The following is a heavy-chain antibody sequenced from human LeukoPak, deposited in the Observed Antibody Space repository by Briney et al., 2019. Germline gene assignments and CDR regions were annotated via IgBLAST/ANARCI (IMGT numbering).Heavy chain of an antibody. CDR1: GFTFTKYW. CDR2: ITDNGATT. J-gene: IGHJ4*02. D-gene: IGHD3-10*01. CDR3: AKDLGFGELNRYDY. Sequence: GGSLRLSCAASGFTFTKYWMSWVRQAPGKGLEWVSGITDNGATTYYADSVRGRFTISRDDSKKTLYLQMNSLRVEDTAVYYCAKDLGFGELNRYDYWGQGTLVTVSS. V-gene: IGHV3-23*01.